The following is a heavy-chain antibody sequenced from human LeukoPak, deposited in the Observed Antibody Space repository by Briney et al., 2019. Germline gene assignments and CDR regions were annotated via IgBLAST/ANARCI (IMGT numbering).Heavy chain of an antibody. D-gene: IGHD2-2*01. CDR2: IIPIFGTA. Sequence: SVKVSCKASGGTFSSYAISWVRQAPGQGLEWMGGIIPIFGTANYAQKFQGRVTITTDESTSTAYMELSSLRSEDTAVYYCARVSIGDIVVVPAAQAYYYYYMDVWGKGTTVTVSS. J-gene: IGHJ6*03. CDR3: ARVSIGDIVVVPAAQAYYYYYMDV. V-gene: IGHV1-69*05. CDR1: GGTFSSYA.